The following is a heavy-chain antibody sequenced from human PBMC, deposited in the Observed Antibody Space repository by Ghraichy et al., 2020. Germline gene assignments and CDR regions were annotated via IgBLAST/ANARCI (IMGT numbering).Heavy chain of an antibody. J-gene: IGHJ6*02. V-gene: IGHV4-59*01. CDR3: ARARYYDFWSDPYGMDV. CDR2: IYYSGST. Sequence: SETLSLTCTVSGGSISSYYWSWIRQPPGKGLEWIGYIYYSGSTSYNPSLKSRVTISVDTSKNQISLKLSSVTAADTAVYYCARARYYDFWSDPYGMDVWGQGTTVTVSS. CDR1: GGSISSYY. D-gene: IGHD3-3*01.